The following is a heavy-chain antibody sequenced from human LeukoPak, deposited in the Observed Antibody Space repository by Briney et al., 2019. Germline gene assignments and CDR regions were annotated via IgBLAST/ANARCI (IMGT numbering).Heavy chain of an antibody. J-gene: IGHJ4*02. CDR2: IYYSGST. V-gene: IGHV4-59*08. D-gene: IGHD6-19*01. CDR1: NYSISSGYY. Sequence: SETLSLTCTVSNYSISSGYYWSWIRQPPGKGLEWIGYIYYSGSTNYNPSLKSRVTISVDTSKNQFSLKLSSVTAADTAVYYCARLGYSSGWYGDFDYWGQGTLVTVSS. CDR3: ARLGYSSGWYGDFDY.